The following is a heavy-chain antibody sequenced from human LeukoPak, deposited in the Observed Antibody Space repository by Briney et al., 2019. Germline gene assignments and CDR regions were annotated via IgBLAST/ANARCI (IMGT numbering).Heavy chain of an antibody. CDR3: ARTCSSSSCYMVH. CDR1: GYAFANFG. V-gene: IGHV1-18*01. Sequence: ASVKVSCKASGYAFANFGITWVRQAPGQGLEWMGWISVYNGNTNYAQNLQGRVTLTTDTSTSTAYMELRSLRSDDTALYYCARTCSSSSCYMVHWGQGTLVTVSS. CDR2: ISVYNGNT. D-gene: IGHD2-2*02. J-gene: IGHJ4*02.